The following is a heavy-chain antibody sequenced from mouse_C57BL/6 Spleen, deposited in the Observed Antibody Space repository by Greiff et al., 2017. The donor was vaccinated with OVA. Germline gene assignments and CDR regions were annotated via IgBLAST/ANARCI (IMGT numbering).Heavy chain of an antibody. V-gene: IGHV14-2*01. CDR3: AWSGDSSVFAY. J-gene: IGHJ3*01. D-gene: IGHD3-2*02. CDR1: GFNIKDYY. CDR2: IDPEDGET. Sequence: DVKLQESGAELVKPGASVKLSCTASGFNIKDYYMHWVKQRTEQGLEWIGRIDPEDGETKYAPKFQGKATITADTSSNTAYLQLSSLTSEDTAVYYWAWSGDSSVFAYWGQGTLVTVSA.